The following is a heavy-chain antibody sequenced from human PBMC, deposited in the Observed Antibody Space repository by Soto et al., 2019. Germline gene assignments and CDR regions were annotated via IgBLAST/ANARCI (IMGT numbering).Heavy chain of an antibody. CDR2: INAGNGAT. Sequence: ASVKVSCKASGYTFTTYAMHWVRQAPGQRLEWMGWINAGNGATKYSQKFQDRVTIARDTSANTAFMELSSLRSEDTVVYYCARGSAAAGPYYFDYWAQGTLVTVSS. CDR3: ARGSAAAGPYYFDY. V-gene: IGHV1-3*01. CDR1: GYTFTTYA. J-gene: IGHJ4*02. D-gene: IGHD6-13*01.